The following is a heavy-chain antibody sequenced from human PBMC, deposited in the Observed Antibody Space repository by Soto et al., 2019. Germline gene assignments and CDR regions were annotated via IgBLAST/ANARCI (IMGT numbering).Heavy chain of an antibody. V-gene: IGHV3-30*04. D-gene: IGHD3-3*01. CDR2: VSYDGSKA. CDR3: ARDKDSSYFPPPYFFGT. J-gene: IGHJ5*02. Sequence: QVELVESGGGVVQPGRSLSVSCAASGFTFRSFTMHWVRQAPGKGLEWVATVSYDGSKAYYADSVRGRFTISRDNSNNTLSLQMDSLRPEDSSLYFCARDKDSSYFPPPYFFGTWGQGLRVTVSS. CDR1: GFTFRSFT.